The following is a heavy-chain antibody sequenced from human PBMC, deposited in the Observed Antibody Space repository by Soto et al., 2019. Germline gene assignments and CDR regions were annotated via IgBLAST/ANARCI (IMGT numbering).Heavy chain of an antibody. V-gene: IGHV3-9*01. J-gene: IGHJ4*02. CDR3: AKGGQLLTEGGGY. CDR1: GFTFDDYA. Sequence: EVQLVESGGGLVQPGRSLRLSCAASGFTFDDYAMHWVRQAPGKGLEWVSGIRWNSGSIGYADSVKGRFTISRDNAKNSVYLQMNSLRAEDTALYYCAKGGQLLTEGGGYWGQGTLVTVSS. CDR2: IRWNSGSI. D-gene: IGHD2-2*01.